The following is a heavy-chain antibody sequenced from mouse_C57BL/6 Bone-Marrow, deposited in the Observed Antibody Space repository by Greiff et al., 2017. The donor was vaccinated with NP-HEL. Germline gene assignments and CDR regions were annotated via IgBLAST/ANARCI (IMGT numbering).Heavy chain of an antibody. J-gene: IGHJ2*01. V-gene: IGHV1-26*01. CDR2: INPNNGGT. CDR3: ARGRYLY. CDR1: GYTFTDYY. D-gene: IGHD1-1*01. Sequence: EVQLQQSGPELVKPGASVKISCKASGYTFTDYYMNWVKQSHGKSLEWIGDINPNNGGTSYNQKFKGKATLTVDKSSSTAYMELRNLTSEDSAVYYCARGRYLYWGQGTTLTVSS.